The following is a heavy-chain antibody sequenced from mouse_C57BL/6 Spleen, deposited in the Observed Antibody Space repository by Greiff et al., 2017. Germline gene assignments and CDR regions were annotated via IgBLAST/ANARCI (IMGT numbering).Heavy chain of an antibody. CDR1: GYTFTSYW. D-gene: IGHD2-4*01. Sequence: QVQLQQPGAELVKPGASVKLSCKASGYTFTSYWMQWVKQRPGQGLEWIGEIDPSDRYTNYNQKFKGKATLTVDTSSSTAYMQLSSLTSEDSAVYYCSRGDYDGAMDYWGQGTSGTVSS. CDR3: SRGDYDGAMDY. CDR2: IDPSDRYT. J-gene: IGHJ4*01. V-gene: IGHV1-50*01.